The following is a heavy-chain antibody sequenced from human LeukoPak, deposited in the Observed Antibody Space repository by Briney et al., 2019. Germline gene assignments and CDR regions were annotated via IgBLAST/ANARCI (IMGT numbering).Heavy chain of an antibody. D-gene: IGHD3-3*01. J-gene: IGHJ4*02. V-gene: IGHV4-61*02. Sequence: SETLSLTYTVSGGSISSGSYYWSWIRQPAGKGLEWIGRIYTSGSTNYNPSLKSRVTISVDTSKNQFSLKLSSVTAADTAVYYCARTESSTIFGVVDWGQGTLVTVSS. CDR2: IYTSGST. CDR3: ARTESSTIFGVVD. CDR1: GGSISSGSYY.